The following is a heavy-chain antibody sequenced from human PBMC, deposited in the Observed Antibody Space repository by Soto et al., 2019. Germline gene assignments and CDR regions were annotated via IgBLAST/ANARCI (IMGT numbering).Heavy chain of an antibody. CDR1: GGSFSGYY. J-gene: IGHJ4*02. CDR2: INHSGST. V-gene: IGHV4-34*01. CDR3: ARGPILGDIVVVPAATPAKAYSFDY. Sequence: SETLSLTCAVYGGSFSGYYWSWIRQPPGKGLEWIGEINHSGSTNYNPSLKSRVTISVDTSKNQFSLKLSSVTAADTAVYYCARGPILGDIVVVPAATPAKAYSFDYWAQGTLVTVSS. D-gene: IGHD2-2*01.